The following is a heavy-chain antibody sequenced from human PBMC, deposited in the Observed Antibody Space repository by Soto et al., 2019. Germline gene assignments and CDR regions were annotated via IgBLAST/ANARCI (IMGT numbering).Heavy chain of an antibody. D-gene: IGHD3-10*01. CDR3: TPRGGG. CDR2: IKDDGTEK. Sequence: PGGSLRLSCVVSGFTFSSHWMSWVRQAPGKGLEWVATIKDDGTEKYYVDSVKGRFTISRDNAKNSLHLQMSSLRGEDTGVYYYTPRGGGWGQGTLVTVSS. V-gene: IGHV3-7*01. CDR1: GFTFSSHW. J-gene: IGHJ4*02.